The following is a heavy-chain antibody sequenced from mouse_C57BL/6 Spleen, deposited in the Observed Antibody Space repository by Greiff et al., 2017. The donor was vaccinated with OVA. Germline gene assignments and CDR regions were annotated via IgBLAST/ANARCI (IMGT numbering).Heavy chain of an antibody. D-gene: IGHD1-1*02. V-gene: IGHV5-4*03. CDR2: ISDGGSYT. J-gene: IGHJ2*01. CDR3: ARYNYGNY. CDR1: GFTFSSYA. Sequence: DVKLVESGGGLVKPGGSLKLSCAASGFTFSSYAMSWVRQTPEKRLEWVAIISDGGSYTYYPDNVKGRFTISRDNAKNNLYLQMSHLKAEDTAMYYCARYNYGNYWGQGTTLTVSS.